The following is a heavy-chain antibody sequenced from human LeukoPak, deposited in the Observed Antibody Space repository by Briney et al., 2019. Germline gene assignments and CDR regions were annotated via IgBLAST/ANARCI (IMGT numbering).Heavy chain of an antibody. V-gene: IGHV3-20*04. Sequence: GGSLRLSCAASGFTFSSYGMSWVRHAPGKGLEWVSGINWNGGSTVYADSVEGRFTISRDNAKNSQYLQMNSLRVEDTALYYCARAQTYGDSRLLLDFWGQGTLVTVSS. CDR2: INWNGGST. CDR3: ARAQTYGDSRLLLDF. D-gene: IGHD4-17*01. J-gene: IGHJ4*02. CDR1: GFTFSSYG.